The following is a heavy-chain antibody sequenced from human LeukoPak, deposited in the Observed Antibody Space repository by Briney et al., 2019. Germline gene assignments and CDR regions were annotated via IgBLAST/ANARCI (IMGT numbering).Heavy chain of an antibody. CDR2: INPSGGST. J-gene: IGHJ5*02. CDR1: GYTFTSYY. CDR3: AREEATTYYYDSSGPNWFDP. D-gene: IGHD3-22*01. V-gene: IGHV1-46*01. Sequence: GASVTVSCKASGYTFTSYYMHWVRQAPGQGLEWMGIINPSGGSTSYAQKFQGRVTMTRDTSTSTVYMELSSLRSEDTAVYYCAREEATTYYYDSSGPNWFDPWGQGTLVTVSS.